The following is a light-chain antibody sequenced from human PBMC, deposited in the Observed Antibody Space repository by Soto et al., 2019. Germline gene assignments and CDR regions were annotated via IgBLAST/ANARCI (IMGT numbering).Light chain of an antibody. Sequence: DIQMTQSPSTLSASVGYRFTITCRASQSISSWLAWYQQKPGKAPKLLIYKASSLESGVPSRFSGSGSGTEFTLTISSLQPDDFATYYCQHYNSYSEAFGQGSTVDTK. CDR1: QSISSW. CDR2: KAS. V-gene: IGKV1-5*03. CDR3: QHYNSYSEA. J-gene: IGKJ1*01.